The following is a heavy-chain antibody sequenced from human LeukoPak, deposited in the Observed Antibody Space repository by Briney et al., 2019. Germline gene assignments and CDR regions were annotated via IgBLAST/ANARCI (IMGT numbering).Heavy chain of an antibody. CDR1: GFTFSSYS. J-gene: IGHJ1*01. CDR2: ISSSSSYI. Sequence: GGSLRLSCAASGFTFSSYSMNWVRQAPGKGLEWVSSISSSSSYIYYADSVKGRFTISRDNAKNSLYLQMNSLRAEDTAVYYCSRMWELLGYFQHWGQGTLVTVSS. CDR3: SRMWELLGYFQH. D-gene: IGHD1-26*01. V-gene: IGHV3-21*04.